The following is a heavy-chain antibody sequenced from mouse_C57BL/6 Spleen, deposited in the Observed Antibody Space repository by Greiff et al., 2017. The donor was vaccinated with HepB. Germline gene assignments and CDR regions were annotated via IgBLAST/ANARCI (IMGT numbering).Heavy chain of an antibody. CDR2: ISSGGDYI. D-gene: IGHD2-14*01. CDR1: GFTFSSYA. Sequence: EVNLVESGEGLVKPGGSLKLSCAASGFTFSSYAMSWVRQTPEKRLEWVAYISSGGDYIYYADTVKGRFTISRDNARNTLYLQMSGLKSEDTAMYYCTRDRRGYFDYWGQGTTLTVSS. J-gene: IGHJ2*01. V-gene: IGHV5-9-1*02. CDR3: TRDRRGYFDY.